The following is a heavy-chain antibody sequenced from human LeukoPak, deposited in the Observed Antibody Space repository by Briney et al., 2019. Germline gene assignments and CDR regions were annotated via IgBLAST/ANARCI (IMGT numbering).Heavy chain of an antibody. J-gene: IGHJ4*02. Sequence: GGSLRLSCAASGYTFSSYSINWVRQAPGKGLEWVSSISVRSNYIYYADSVRGRFRISRDDARDSLYLQMNSLRAEDTAVYYCAKDEATSGGGLASWGQGTLVTVSS. V-gene: IGHV3-21*01. CDR3: AKDEATSGGGLAS. CDR2: ISVRSNYI. CDR1: GYTFSSYS. D-gene: IGHD3-16*01.